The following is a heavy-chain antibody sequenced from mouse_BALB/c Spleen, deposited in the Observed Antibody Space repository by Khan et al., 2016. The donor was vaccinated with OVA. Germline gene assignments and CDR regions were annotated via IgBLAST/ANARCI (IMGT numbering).Heavy chain of an antibody. D-gene: IGHD1-2*01. CDR3: VRVTAATENYYVVDC. V-gene: IGHV2-3*01. CDR1: GFSLTYYG. J-gene: IGHJ4*01. Sequence: VQLQESGLGLVAPSQSLSITCTVSGFSLTYYGVNWVRQPPGKGLEWLGVIRGDGSTNYHSGLKSRLRISKDNSKRQASLKLSSLQTDDTATYYCVRVTAATENYYVVDCLGQGTSVTGSS. CDR2: IRGDGST.